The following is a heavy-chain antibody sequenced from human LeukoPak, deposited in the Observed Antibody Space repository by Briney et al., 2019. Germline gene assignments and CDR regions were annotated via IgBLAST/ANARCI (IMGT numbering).Heavy chain of an antibody. J-gene: IGHJ6*03. CDR3: ARVGDSSGWAYYHYYYMDV. CDR2: IYYSGST. D-gene: IGHD6-19*01. CDR1: GGSISSYY. V-gene: IGHV4-59*01. Sequence: SETLSLTCTVSGGSISSYYWSWIRQPPGKGLEWIGYIYYSGSTNYNPSLKSRVTISVDTSNNQFSLKLSSVTAADTAVYYCARVGDSSGWAYYHYYYMDVWGKGTTVTVSS.